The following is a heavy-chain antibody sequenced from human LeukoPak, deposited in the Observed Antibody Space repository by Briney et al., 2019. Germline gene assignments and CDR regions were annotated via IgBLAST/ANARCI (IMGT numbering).Heavy chain of an antibody. Sequence: PGRSLRLSCAASGFTFSSYAMHWVRQAPGKGLEWVAVISYDGSNKYYADSVKGRFTISRDNSKNTLYLQMNSLRAEDTAVYYCARAANAFDIWAKGQWSPSLQ. V-gene: IGHV3-30*04. CDR3: ARAANAFDI. CDR2: ISYDGSNK. J-gene: IGHJ3*02. CDR1: GFTFSSYA.